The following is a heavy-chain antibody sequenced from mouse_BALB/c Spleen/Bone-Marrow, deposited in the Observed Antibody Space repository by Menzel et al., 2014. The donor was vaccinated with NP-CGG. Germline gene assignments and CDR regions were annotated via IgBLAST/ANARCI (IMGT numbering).Heavy chain of an antibody. CDR1: GFTFSDYY. CDR2: ISDGGSYT. D-gene: IGHD1-2*01. V-gene: IGHV5-4*02. J-gene: IGHJ1*01. Sequence: EVMLVESGGGLVKPGGPLKLSCAASGFTFSDYYMYWVRQTPEKRLEWVATISDGGSYTYYPDSVKGRFTISRDNAKNNLYLQMSSLKSEDTAMYYCARVVTTATLYWYFDVWGAGTTVTVSS. CDR3: ARVVTTATLYWYFDV.